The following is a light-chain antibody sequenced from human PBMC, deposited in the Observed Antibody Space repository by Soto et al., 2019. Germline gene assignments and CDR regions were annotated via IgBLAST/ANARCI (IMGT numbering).Light chain of an antibody. CDR1: QSISSD. Sequence: VMSQSAATLSVSTGERATLSCRASQSISSDLAWYQQKPGQVPRLLIYSASTRATGIPARISGSGSETEFTLTISSLQSEDVAVYYCQQYNNWPLTFAGGTKV. CDR3: QQYNNWPLT. J-gene: IGKJ4*01. V-gene: IGKV3-15*01. CDR2: SAS.